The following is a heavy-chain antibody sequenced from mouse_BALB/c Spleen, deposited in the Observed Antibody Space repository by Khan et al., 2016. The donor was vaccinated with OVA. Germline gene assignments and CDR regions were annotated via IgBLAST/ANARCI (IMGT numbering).Heavy chain of an antibody. CDR1: GKTFTNYG. CDR3: ARPPYFSYVMVY. Sequence: QSGPELKKPGETVKISCKASGKTFTNYGMNWVKQAPGKGLKWMGWINTYTGEPTYADDFKGRFAFSLEASASTAYLQINNLKDEDTATYFCARPPYFSYVMVYWGQGTSVTVSS. CDR2: INTYTGEP. D-gene: IGHD2-10*01. J-gene: IGHJ4*01. V-gene: IGHV9-3-1*01.